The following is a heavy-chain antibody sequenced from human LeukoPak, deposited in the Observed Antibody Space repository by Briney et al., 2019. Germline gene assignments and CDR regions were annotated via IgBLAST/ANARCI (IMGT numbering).Heavy chain of an antibody. D-gene: IGHD3-22*01. CDR2: ISHTGST. Sequence: SETLSLTCAAYGLSFSGYYWSWIRQPPGKGLEWVGEISHTGSTNYNPSLKSRVTISVDTSKNQFSLKLSCVTAADTAVYYCARVGYYYDSSGRGRYFDYWGQGTLVTVSS. V-gene: IGHV4-34*01. J-gene: IGHJ4*02. CDR3: ARVGYYYDSSGRGRYFDY. CDR1: GLSFSGYY.